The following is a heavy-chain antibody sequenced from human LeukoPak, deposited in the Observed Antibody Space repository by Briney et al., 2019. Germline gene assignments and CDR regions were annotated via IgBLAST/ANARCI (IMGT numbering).Heavy chain of an antibody. Sequence: GGSLRLSCAASGFTFSSYSMNWVRQAPGKGLEWVSSISSSSSYIYYADSVKGRFTVSRDNAKNSVYLQMNSLRAEDTAPYYCARGIRGGDADYWGQGTLVTVSS. CDR1: GFTFSSYS. D-gene: IGHD2-21*02. CDR2: ISSSSSYI. CDR3: ARGIRGGDADY. V-gene: IGHV3-21*01. J-gene: IGHJ4*02.